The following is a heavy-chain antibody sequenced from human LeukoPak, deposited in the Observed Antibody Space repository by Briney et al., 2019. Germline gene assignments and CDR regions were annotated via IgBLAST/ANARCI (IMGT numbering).Heavy chain of an antibody. V-gene: IGHV4-39*01. Sequence: SETLSLTCTVSGGSISSSHYYWGWVRQPPGKGLEWIGTIYYSGTTYYNPSLESRVTMSEDTSKNQFSLTLRSVTATDTAVYYCARQISDYYYYYIDVWGKGTTVTVSS. CDR3: ARQISDYYYYYIDV. D-gene: IGHD3-3*01. CDR2: IYYSGTT. J-gene: IGHJ6*03. CDR1: GGSISSSHYY.